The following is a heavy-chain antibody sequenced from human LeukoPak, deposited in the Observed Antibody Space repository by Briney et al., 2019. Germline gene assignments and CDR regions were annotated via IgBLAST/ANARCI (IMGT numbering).Heavy chain of an antibody. Sequence: SVKVSCKASGDTFSTYTIIWVRQAPGQGLEWMGGIVPISGTANYAQKFQGRVTITADESTSTAYMELNSLRAEDTAVYYCATSPYDSSGHYYARFDYWGQGTLVTVSS. CDR2: IVPISGTA. D-gene: IGHD3-22*01. CDR1: GDTFSTYT. CDR3: ATSPYDSSGHYYARFDY. V-gene: IGHV1-69*13. J-gene: IGHJ4*02.